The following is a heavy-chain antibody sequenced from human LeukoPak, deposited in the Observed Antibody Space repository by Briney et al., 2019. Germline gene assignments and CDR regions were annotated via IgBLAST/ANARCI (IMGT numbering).Heavy chain of an antibody. J-gene: IGHJ6*02. V-gene: IGHV3-33*01. Sequence: GRSLRLSCAASGFTFSSYGMHWVRQAPGKGLEWVAAIWYDGSNKYYADSVKGRFTISRDNSKNTLYLQMNSLRAEDTAVYYCARDLQYYDILTGYYPYGMDVWGQGTTVTVSS. D-gene: IGHD3-9*01. CDR1: GFTFSSYG. CDR2: IWYDGSNK. CDR3: ARDLQYYDILTGYYPYGMDV.